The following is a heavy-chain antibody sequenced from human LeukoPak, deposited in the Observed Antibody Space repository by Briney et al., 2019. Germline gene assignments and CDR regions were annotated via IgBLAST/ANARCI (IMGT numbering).Heavy chain of an antibody. CDR2: VYHTGST. CDR1: GDSVTSFY. J-gene: IGHJ4*02. CDR3: ARGSKFWYVFSH. Sequence: SETLSLTCNVSGDSVTSFYWSWIRQSPRKGLEWIGYVYHTGSTKYNPSLKSRVTMSMDTSKNHFSLQLHSVSAADTAVYYCARGSKFWYVFSHWGQGALVSVSS. V-gene: IGHV4-59*02. D-gene: IGHD6-13*01.